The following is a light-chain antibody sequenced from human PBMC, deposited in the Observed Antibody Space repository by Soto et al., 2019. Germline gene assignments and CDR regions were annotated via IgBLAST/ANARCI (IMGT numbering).Light chain of an antibody. CDR2: LDSDGSH. J-gene: IGLJ2*01. CDR1: SGHSSYA. V-gene: IGLV4-69*01. CDR3: QTWGTGVHVV. Sequence: QLVLTQSPSASASLGASVKLTCTLSSGHSSYAIAWHQQQPEKGPRYLMKLDSDGSHTKGDAIPDRFSGSSSGAERYLTISSLQSEDEADYYCQTWGTGVHVVFGGGTKGPS.